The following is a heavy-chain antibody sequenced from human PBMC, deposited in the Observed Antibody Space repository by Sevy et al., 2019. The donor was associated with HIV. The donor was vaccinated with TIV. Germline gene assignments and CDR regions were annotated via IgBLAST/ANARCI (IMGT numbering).Heavy chain of an antibody. V-gene: IGHV3-30*02. J-gene: IGHJ4*02. CDR3: GKEGGGEGGDH. CDR1: GFSFSSYG. Sequence: GGSLRLSCAASGFSFSSYGMHWVRQAPGKGLEWMSYIQYDGSNKDYEDSVKGRFTISRDNSKNTLYLQMNSLRVEDTAVFYCGKEGGGEGGDHWGQGTLVTVSS. D-gene: IGHD2-21*01. CDR2: IQYDGSNK.